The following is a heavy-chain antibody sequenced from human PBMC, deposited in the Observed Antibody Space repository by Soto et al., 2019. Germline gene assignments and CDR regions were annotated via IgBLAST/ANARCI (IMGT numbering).Heavy chain of an antibody. CDR3: ARVGDIVLMPAGRWGWFDP. CDR2: LHTDGST. J-gene: IGHJ5*02. CDR1: GFTVSSNY. D-gene: IGHD2-2*01. Sequence: EVQLVESGGGFVQPGGSLRLSCAASGFTVSSNYMSWVRQAPGKGLEWVSVLHTDGSTDYADSVKGRFTISRDTSKNTLDLQRNSLRVDDTARYYCARVGDIVLMPAGRWGWFDPWGQGTLVTVSS. V-gene: IGHV3-66*01.